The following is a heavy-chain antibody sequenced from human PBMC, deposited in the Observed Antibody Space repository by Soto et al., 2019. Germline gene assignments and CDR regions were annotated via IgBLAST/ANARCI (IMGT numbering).Heavy chain of an antibody. V-gene: IGHV3-21*04. CDR3: AREKLYGMDV. CDR2: ISGSGGHI. J-gene: IGHJ6*02. CDR1: GFSFFSYA. Sequence: GSLRLSCTGSGFSFFSYAMSWVRQAPGKGLEWVSTISGSGGHIYYADSVKGRFTISRDNAKNSLYLQMNSLRAEDTAVYYCAREKLYGMDVWGQGTTVTVSS.